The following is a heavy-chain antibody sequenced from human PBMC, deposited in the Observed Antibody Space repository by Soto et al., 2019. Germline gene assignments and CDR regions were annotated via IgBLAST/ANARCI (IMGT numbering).Heavy chain of an antibody. J-gene: IGHJ4*02. D-gene: IGHD6-13*01. CDR3: AIGRFPGSRWPYFES. CDR1: EGTFSANA. V-gene: IGHV1-69*01. CDR2: IIAVSGTP. Sequence: QVQLVQSGAEVKKPGSSVSVSCKASEGTFSANAISWMRQAPGQGLEWLGGIIAVSGTPYYAQSFQGRVTISADDSSSTAYVDPTSLKSDDTAIYFCAIGRFPGSRWPYFESGGQGTWVTVSS.